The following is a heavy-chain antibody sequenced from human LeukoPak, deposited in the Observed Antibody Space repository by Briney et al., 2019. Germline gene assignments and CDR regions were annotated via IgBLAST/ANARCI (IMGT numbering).Heavy chain of an antibody. CDR3: ARASSAYFPYYDY. D-gene: IGHD3-22*01. Sequence: LRLSCAASGFTLSSYAMHWVRQSPGKGLEWIGVIYYTGTTYYNPSLRSRVTISVDTSKNHFSLKLRSVTAADTAVYYCARASSAYFPYYDYWGQGTLVTVSS. J-gene: IGHJ4*02. V-gene: IGHV4-34*01. CDR2: IYYTGTT. CDR1: GFTLSSYA.